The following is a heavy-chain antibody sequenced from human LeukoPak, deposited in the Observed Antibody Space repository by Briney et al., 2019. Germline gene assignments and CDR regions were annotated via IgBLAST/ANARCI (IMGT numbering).Heavy chain of an antibody. CDR2: ISGSGGST. D-gene: IGHD5-18*01. CDR3: AKDPGYSYGSNWFDP. J-gene: IGHJ5*02. CDR1: GFTFSSYA. Sequence: GGSLRLSCAASGFTFSSYAMSWVRQAPGKGLEWVSAISGSGGSTYYADSVKGRFTISRDNSKNTLYLQMNSLRVEDTAVYYCAKDPGYSYGSNWFDPWGQGTLVTVSS. V-gene: IGHV3-23*01.